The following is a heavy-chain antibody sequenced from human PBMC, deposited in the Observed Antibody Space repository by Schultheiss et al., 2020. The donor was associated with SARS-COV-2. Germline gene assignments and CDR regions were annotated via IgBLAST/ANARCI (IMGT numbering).Heavy chain of an antibody. D-gene: IGHD4-23*01. CDR2: IIPIFGTA. Sequence: SVKVSCKASGGTFSSYAISWVRQAPGQGLEWMGGIIPIFGTANYAQKFQGRVTITADKSTTTVYMELSSLRSEDTAVYYCARYLTGGYGGDYWGQGTLVTVSS. CDR3: ARYLTGGYGGDY. V-gene: IGHV1-69*06. J-gene: IGHJ4*02. CDR1: GGTFSSYA.